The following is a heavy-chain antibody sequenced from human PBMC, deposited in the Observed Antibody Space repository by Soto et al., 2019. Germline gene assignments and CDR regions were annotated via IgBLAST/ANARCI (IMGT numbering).Heavy chain of an antibody. CDR2: ISHTTNYK. J-gene: IGHJ4*02. D-gene: IGHD1-26*01. Sequence: GGSLRLSCAASGFTFSSYSMNWIRQAPGKGLEWVSSISHTTNYKYSADSVRGRFTISRDNAKNSLYLQMNSLRVEDTAVYYCARDPSNSHYFDSWGQGTLVTVSS. CDR3: ARDPSNSHYFDS. V-gene: IGHV3-21*06. CDR1: GFTFSSYS.